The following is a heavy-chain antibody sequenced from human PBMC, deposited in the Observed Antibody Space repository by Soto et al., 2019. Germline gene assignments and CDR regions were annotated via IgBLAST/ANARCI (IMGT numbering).Heavy chain of an antibody. D-gene: IGHD2-21*02. V-gene: IGHV4-38-2*01. J-gene: IGHJ4*02. Sequence: PSETLSLTCAVSGYSISSGYYWGWIRQPPGKGLEWIGTIYYSGSTNYNPSLKSRVTISVDTSKNQFSLKLSSVTAADTAVYYCARAVVVTATLFDYWGQGTLVTVSS. CDR1: GYSISSGYY. CDR3: ARAVVVTATLFDY. CDR2: IYYSGST.